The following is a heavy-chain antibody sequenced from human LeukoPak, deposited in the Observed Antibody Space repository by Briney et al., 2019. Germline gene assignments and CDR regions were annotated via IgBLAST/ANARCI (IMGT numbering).Heavy chain of an antibody. CDR1: GLTFSSYA. Sequence: GGSLRLSCAASGLTFSSYAMSWVRQAPGKGLEWVSAISGSGGSTYYADSVKGRFTISRDNSKNTLYLQMNSLRAEDTAVYYCAKAPYGSGKRGWYFDLWGRGTLVTVSS. V-gene: IGHV3-23*01. D-gene: IGHD3-10*01. CDR3: AKAPYGSGKRGWYFDL. CDR2: ISGSGGST. J-gene: IGHJ2*01.